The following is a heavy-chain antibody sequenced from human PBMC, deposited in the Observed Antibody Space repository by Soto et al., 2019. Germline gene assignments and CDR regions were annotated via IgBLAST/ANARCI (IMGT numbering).Heavy chain of an antibody. CDR3: ARVCGSGRYYNPLGY. CDR2: INAGNGNT. V-gene: IGHV1-3*01. Sequence: ASVKVSCKASGYTFTSYAMHWVRQAPGQRLEWMGWINAGNGNTKYSQKFQGRVTITRDTSASTAYMELSSLRSEDTAVYYCARVCGSGRYYNPLGYWGQGTMVTVSS. D-gene: IGHD3-10*01. J-gene: IGHJ4*02. CDR1: GYTFTSYA.